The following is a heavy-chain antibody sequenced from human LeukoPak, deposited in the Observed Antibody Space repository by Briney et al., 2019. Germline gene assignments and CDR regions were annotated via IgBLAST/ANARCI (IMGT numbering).Heavy chain of an antibody. CDR1: GFTFSDEY. Sequence: GGSLRLSCAASGFTFSDEYMSWIRQAPGKGLEWVSYISNTADFIAYADSVKGRFTISRDNAKNSLYLQMNSLRAEDAAAYYCVRARGAGPGAHFDYWGQGTLVTVSS. D-gene: IGHD3-10*01. J-gene: IGHJ4*02. CDR2: ISNTADFI. CDR3: VRARGAGPGAHFDY. V-gene: IGHV3-11*01.